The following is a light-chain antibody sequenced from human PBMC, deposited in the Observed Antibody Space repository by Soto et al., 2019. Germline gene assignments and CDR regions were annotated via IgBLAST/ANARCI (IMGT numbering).Light chain of an antibody. V-gene: IGKV1-6*02. CDR1: EDIGSE. J-gene: IGKJ1*01. Sequence: AIQMTQSPSSLSASVGDRLIITCRASEDIGSELGWYQHRPWTAPKLLIYGASRLESGVPSRFSASGSGTYFTLVINNMQPEDCATYYCLQDDDYPRTFGQGTKVEL. CDR3: LQDDDYPRT. CDR2: GAS.